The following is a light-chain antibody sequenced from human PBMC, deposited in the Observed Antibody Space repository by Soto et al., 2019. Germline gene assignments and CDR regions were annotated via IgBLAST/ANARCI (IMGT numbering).Light chain of an antibody. Sequence: ETVLTQSPGTLSLSPGETATLSCRASQSVRNNYLRWYQQKPGQAPRLLIYGASGRATGIPDRFSGSGSGTDFTLTISRLEPEDCAVYYCQQYASSPRTFGQGTKVEIK. CDR3: QQYASSPRT. CDR2: GAS. CDR1: QSVRNNY. J-gene: IGKJ1*01. V-gene: IGKV3-20*01.